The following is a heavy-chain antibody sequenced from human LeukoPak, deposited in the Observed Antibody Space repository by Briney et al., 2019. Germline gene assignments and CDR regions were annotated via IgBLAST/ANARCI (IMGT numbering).Heavy chain of an antibody. CDR3: AREWNSGRTERVFDY. CDR2: INHSGST. D-gene: IGHD1/OR15-1a*01. V-gene: IGHV4-34*01. Sequence: PSETLSLTCAVYGGSFSGYYWSWIRQPPGKGLEWIGEINHSGSTNYNPSLKSRVTISVDTSKNQFSLKLSSVTAADTAVYYCAREWNSGRTERVFDYWGQGTLVTVSS. CDR1: GGSFSGYY. J-gene: IGHJ4*02.